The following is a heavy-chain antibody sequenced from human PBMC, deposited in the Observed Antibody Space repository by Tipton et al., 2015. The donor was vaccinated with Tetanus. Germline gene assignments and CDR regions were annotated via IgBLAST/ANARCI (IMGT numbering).Heavy chain of an antibody. CDR2: VSYSGRT. Sequence: TLSLTCTVSGGSVSGGDYHWNWIRQPPGKGLEWLAYVSYSGRTNSNYFLKSRITVSQDPSKNQFSLRLASVTAADTAVYYCARGSGWADFWGQGTQVTVSS. D-gene: IGHD6-19*01. J-gene: IGHJ4*02. CDR3: ARGSGWADF. V-gene: IGHV4-61*08. CDR1: GGSVSGGDYH.